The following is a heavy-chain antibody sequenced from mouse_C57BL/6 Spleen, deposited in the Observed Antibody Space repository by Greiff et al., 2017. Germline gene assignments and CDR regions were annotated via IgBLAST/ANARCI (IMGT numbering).Heavy chain of an antibody. CDR3: ARAVGNSYAMDY. V-gene: IGHV3-6*01. Sequence: EVKLQESGPGLVKPSQSLSLTCSVTGYSITSGYYWNWIRQFPGNKLEWMGYISYDGSNNYNPSLKNRISITRDTSKNQFFLKLNSVTTEDTATYDCARAVGNSYAMDYWGQGTSVTVSS. CDR2: ISYDGSN. CDR1: GYSITSGYY. D-gene: IGHD2-1*01. J-gene: IGHJ4*01.